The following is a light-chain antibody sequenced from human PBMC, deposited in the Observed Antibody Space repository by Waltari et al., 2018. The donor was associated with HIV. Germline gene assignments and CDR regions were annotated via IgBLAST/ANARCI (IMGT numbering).Light chain of an antibody. CDR2: NTN. J-gene: IGLJ2*01. V-gene: IGLV1-51*01. CDR1: SFNIWSNY. Sequence: QAVLTQPPSVSAAPGQKVSISCPGNSFNIWSNYVSWSQQLPGRAPKLLIYNTNERPSGIPDRFSGSVSDTSATLGITGLQTGDEADYYCGTWDNSLRAGVFGGGTKLTVL. CDR3: GTWDNSLRAGV.